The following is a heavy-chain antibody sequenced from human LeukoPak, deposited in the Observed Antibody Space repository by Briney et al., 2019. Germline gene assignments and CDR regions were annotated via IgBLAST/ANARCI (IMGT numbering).Heavy chain of an antibody. CDR1: GFIFSSYS. J-gene: IGHJ4*02. CDR2: ISNNSDTM. Sequence: GGSLRLSCAASGFIFSSYSMNWVRQAPGKGLEWVSYISNNSDTMRYADSVKGRFAIFRDNAKRSLYLQMNSLRDADTAEYYCARGHHSSGWYGGIDYWGQGTLVTVSS. V-gene: IGHV3-48*02. CDR3: ARGHHSSGWYGGIDY. D-gene: IGHD6-19*01.